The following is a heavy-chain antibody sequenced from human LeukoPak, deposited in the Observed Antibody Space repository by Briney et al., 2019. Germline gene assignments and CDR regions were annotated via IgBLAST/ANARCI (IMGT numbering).Heavy chain of an antibody. CDR1: GFTFSNYW. Sequence: GGSLRLSCAASGFTFSNYWMAWVRQAPGKGLEWVANIKVDESEKYYVDSVRGRFTITRDNAKNSLYLQMNSLRAEDTAVYYCARHGDYHYNSWGQGTLVTVSS. CDR2: IKVDESEK. V-gene: IGHV3-7*05. CDR3: ARHGDYHYNS. J-gene: IGHJ4*02. D-gene: IGHD4-17*01.